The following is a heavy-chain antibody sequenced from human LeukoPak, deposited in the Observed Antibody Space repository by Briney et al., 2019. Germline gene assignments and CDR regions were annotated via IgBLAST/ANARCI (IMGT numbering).Heavy chain of an antibody. J-gene: IGHJ6*02. CDR1: GFTFSTYS. CDR2: ISSGSTSI. Sequence: GGSLRLSCAASGFTFSTYSMNWVRQAPGKGLEWVSYISSGSTSIYYADSVKGRFTISRDNAKNSLSLQMSSLRDEDTAVYYCARALRGVGASYYYGMDVWGQGTTVTVPS. CDR3: ARALRGVGASYYYGMDV. D-gene: IGHD1-26*01. V-gene: IGHV3-48*02.